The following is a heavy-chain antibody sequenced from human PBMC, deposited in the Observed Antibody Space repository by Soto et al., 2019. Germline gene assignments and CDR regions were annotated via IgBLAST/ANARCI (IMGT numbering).Heavy chain of an antibody. Sequence: SETLSLTCAVSGGSISSSNWWSWVRQPPGKGLEWIGEIYHSGSTNYNPSLKSRVTISVDKSKNQFSLKLSSVTAADTAVYYCARVEDYGDYVGDAFDIWGQGTMVTVS. CDR2: IYHSGST. CDR3: ARVEDYGDYVGDAFDI. V-gene: IGHV4-4*02. D-gene: IGHD4-17*01. J-gene: IGHJ3*02. CDR1: GGSISSSNW.